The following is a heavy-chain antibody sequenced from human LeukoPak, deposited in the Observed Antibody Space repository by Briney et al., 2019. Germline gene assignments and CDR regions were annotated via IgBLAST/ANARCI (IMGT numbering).Heavy chain of an antibody. D-gene: IGHD6-13*01. CDR2: IYYSGST. CDR3: AREYGIAARNHEGGNWFDP. V-gene: IGHV4-39*07. Sequence: SETLSPSCTVSGGSISSSSYYWGWIRQSPRKGLEWFGSIYYSGSTYYNPSLKSRVTISVDTSKNQFSLKLSSVTAADTAVYYCAREYGIAARNHEGGNWFDPWGQGTLVTVSS. CDR1: GGSISSSSYY. J-gene: IGHJ5*02.